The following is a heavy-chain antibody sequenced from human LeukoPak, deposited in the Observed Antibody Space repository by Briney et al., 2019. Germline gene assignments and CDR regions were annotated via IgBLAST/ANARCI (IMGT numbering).Heavy chain of an antibody. J-gene: IGHJ4*02. CDR3: AGGRYYGFSGDS. CDR2: IYYSGAA. Sequence: PSETLSLTCTVSGGSIGNDGYYWNWLRQHPAGGLEWIAFIYYSGAASYNPSLKSRVSISVDTSIHQFSLKLNSVTAADAAVYFCAGGRYYGFSGDSWGQGTLVTVSS. D-gene: IGHD3-10*01. V-gene: IGHV4-31*03. CDR1: GGSIGNDGYY.